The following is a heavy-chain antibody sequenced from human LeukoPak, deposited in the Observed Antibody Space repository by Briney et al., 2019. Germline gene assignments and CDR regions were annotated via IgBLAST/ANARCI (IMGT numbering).Heavy chain of an antibody. CDR3: ARHAIVVVPAAMGGWFDP. J-gene: IGHJ5*02. CDR1: GGSISSSSYY. D-gene: IGHD2-2*01. Sequence: PSETLSLTCTVSGGSISSSSYYWGWIRLPPGKGLEWIGSIYYSGSTYYNPSLKSRVTISVDTSKNQFSLKLSSVTAADMAVYYCARHAIVVVPAAMGGWFDPWGQGTLVTVSS. V-gene: IGHV4-39*01. CDR2: IYYSGST.